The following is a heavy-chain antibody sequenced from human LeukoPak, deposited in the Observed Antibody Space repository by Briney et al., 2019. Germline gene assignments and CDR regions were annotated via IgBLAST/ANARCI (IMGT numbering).Heavy chain of an antibody. Sequence: SETLSLTCTVSGGSISSSSYYWGWIRQPPGKGLEWIGSIYYSGSTYYNPSLKSRVTISVDTSKNQFSLKLSSVTAADTAVYYCARGSPYDFWGQGTLVTVSS. CDR1: GGSISSSSYY. V-gene: IGHV4-39*07. CDR2: IYYSGST. J-gene: IGHJ4*02. CDR3: ARGSPYDF.